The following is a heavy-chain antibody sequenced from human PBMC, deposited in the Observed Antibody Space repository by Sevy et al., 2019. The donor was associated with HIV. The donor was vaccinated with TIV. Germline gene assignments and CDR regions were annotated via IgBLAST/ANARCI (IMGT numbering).Heavy chain of an antibody. V-gene: IGHV4-59*01. Sequence: SETLSLTCTVSGDSITRYFWSWIRQPPGKGLEWIGYMYHSGSTNYNPSLKRRVSLSIDTSKNEFSLTLGPVTAADTAVYYGARDYRRDFWSGYSNYFDPWGPGILVTVSS. CDR2: MYHSGST. CDR3: ARDYRRDFWSGYSNYFDP. J-gene: IGHJ5*02. D-gene: IGHD3-3*01. CDR1: GDSITRYF.